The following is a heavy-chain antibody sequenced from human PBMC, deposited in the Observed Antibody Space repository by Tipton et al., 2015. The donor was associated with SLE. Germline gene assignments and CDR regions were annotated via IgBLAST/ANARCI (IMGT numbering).Heavy chain of an antibody. CDR2: ILKSGST. CDR3: AIGGVGGYDYFDR. CDR1: GGSISSDDHY. J-gene: IGHJ4*02. D-gene: IGHD5-12*01. V-gene: IGHV4-31*03. Sequence: TLSLTCTVSGGSISSDDHYWSWIRQHPGKGLEWIGYILKSGSTNYNPSLKSRLTISVDTAKNHFSLKLTSVTAADTAVYYCAIGGVGGYDYFDRWGQRTLFTVSS.